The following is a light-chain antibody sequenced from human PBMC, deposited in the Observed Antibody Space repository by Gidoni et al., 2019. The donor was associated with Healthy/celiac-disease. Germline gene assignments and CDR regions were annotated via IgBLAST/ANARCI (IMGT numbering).Light chain of an antibody. CDR3: KRTYNAPQT. J-gene: IGKJ4*01. V-gene: IGKV1-27*01. CDR1: QGISSY. CDR2: SAS. Sequence: DIQLTQSPPSLSASVADRVTITCRVCQGISSYLNWYRQKPGKVPKLLIYSASNLQSGVPSRFSGSGSGTDFTLTISSLQPEDVATYYGKRTYNAPQTFGEGTKVEIK.